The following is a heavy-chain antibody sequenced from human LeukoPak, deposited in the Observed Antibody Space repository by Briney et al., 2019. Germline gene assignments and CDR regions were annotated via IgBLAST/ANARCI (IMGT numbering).Heavy chain of an antibody. D-gene: IGHD5-12*01. Sequence: GASVKVSCKASGGTFSCYAISWVRQAPGQGLEWMGGIVPIFGTANYAQKFQGRVTITADESTSTAYMELSSLRSEDTAVYYCAREHSGYYGFDYWGQGTLVTVSS. CDR3: AREHSGYYGFDY. J-gene: IGHJ4*02. V-gene: IGHV1-69*13. CDR2: IVPIFGTA. CDR1: GGTFSCYA.